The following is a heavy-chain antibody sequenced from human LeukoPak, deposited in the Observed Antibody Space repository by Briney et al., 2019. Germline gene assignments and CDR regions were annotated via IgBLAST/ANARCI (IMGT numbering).Heavy chain of an antibody. Sequence: GASVKVSCKASGYTFTGYYMHWVRQAPGQGLEWMGWINPNSGGTNYAQKFQGRVTMTRDTSISTAYMELSSLRSEDTAVYYCARVGFGVVIWRYYYYGMDVWGQGTTVTVSS. CDR1: GYTFTGYY. CDR3: ARVGFGVVIWRYYYYGMDV. CDR2: INPNSGGT. V-gene: IGHV1-2*02. J-gene: IGHJ6*02. D-gene: IGHD3-3*01.